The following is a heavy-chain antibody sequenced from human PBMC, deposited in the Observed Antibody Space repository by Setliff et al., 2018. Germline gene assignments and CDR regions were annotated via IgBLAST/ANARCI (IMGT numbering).Heavy chain of an antibody. CDR1: GGSISRYY. J-gene: IGHJ6*03. V-gene: IGHV4-4*07. CDR3: AREQWLDPPGYYYMDV. CDR2: IYIGGSA. D-gene: IGHD6-19*01. Sequence: ASETLSLTCTVSGGSISRYYWSWIRQPAGKGLEWIGHIYIGGSANYNPSLKSRVTMSIDTSKNQFSLKLNSVTAADMAVYYCAREQWLDPPGYYYMDVWAKGTTVTVS.